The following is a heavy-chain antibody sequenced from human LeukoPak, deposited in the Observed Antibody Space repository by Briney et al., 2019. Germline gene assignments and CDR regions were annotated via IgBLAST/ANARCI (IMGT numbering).Heavy chain of an antibody. CDR2: IFYIGST. CDR1: GGSISSYY. V-gene: IGHV4-59*12. D-gene: IGHD1-14*01. Sequence: SETLSLTCTVSGGSISSYYWSWIRQPPGKGLEWIGYIFYIGSTNYNPSLKSRVTISVDTSKNQFYLKLSSVTAADTAVYYCARSPDWYFDLWGRGTLVTVSS. CDR3: ARSPDWYFDL. J-gene: IGHJ2*01.